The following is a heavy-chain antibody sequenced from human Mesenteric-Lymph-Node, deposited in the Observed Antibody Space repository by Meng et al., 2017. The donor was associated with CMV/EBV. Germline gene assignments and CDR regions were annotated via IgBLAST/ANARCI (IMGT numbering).Heavy chain of an antibody. CDR1: GFTFDDYT. Sequence: GGSLRLSCAASGFTFDDYTMHWVRQAPGKGLEWVSLISWDGGSTYYADSVEGRFTISRDNAKNSLYLQMNSLRAEDTAVYYCVSGLDPPFDYWGQGTLVTVSS. J-gene: IGHJ4*02. CDR3: VSGLDPPFDY. D-gene: IGHD3-3*01. V-gene: IGHV3-43*01. CDR2: ISWDGGST.